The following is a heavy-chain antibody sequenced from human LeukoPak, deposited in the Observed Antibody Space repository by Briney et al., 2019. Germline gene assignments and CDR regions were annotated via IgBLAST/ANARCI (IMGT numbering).Heavy chain of an antibody. J-gene: IGHJ6*02. Sequence: GGSLRLSCAASGFTFSSYEMNWARQAPGKGLEWVSYISSSGSTIYYADSVKGGFTISRDNAKNSLYLQMNSLRAEDTAVYYCARQTSGYSGYDYLANYYYGMDVWGQGTTVTVSS. CDR1: GFTFSSYE. V-gene: IGHV3-48*03. CDR2: ISSSGSTI. D-gene: IGHD5-12*01. CDR3: ARQTSGYSGYDYLANYYYGMDV.